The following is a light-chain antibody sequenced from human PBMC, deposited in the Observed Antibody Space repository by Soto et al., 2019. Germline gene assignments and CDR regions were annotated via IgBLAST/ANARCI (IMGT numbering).Light chain of an antibody. CDR2: STQ. CDR1: ISNIAINS. V-gene: IGLV1-44*01. Sequence: QSVLTQPPSASGTPGRRLTISCSGSISNIAINSVSWYQQLPGTAPKLLIHSTQQQPSGVPDRLSCSKYCTSAALPISDLHSEDEGDYYCASWDDSRNAPVFGGGTKLTVL. J-gene: IGLJ2*01. CDR3: ASWDDSRNAPV.